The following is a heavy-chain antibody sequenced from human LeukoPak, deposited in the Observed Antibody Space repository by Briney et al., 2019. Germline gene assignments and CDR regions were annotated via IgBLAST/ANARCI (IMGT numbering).Heavy chain of an antibody. J-gene: IGHJ5*02. CDR1: GVSISSTSYY. V-gene: IGHV4-39*07. CDR3: AREIVVAANNWFDP. D-gene: IGHD2-15*01. Sequence: PSETLSLTCTVSGVSISSTSYYWGWIRQPPGKGLEWIGNIYYSGSTNYNPSLKSRVTISVDTSKNQFSLKLSSVTAADTAVYYCAREIVVAANNWFDPWGQGTLVTVSS. CDR2: IYYSGST.